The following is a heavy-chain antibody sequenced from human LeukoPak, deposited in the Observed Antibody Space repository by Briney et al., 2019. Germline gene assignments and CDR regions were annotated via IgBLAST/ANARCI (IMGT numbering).Heavy chain of an antibody. CDR3: ARTVTRYYYYYGMDV. V-gene: IGHV3-7*01. D-gene: IGHD4-17*01. J-gene: IGHJ6*02. CDR1: GFTFSSYW. Sequence: PGGSLRLSCAASGFTFSSYWMSWVRQAPGKGLEWVANIKQDGSEKYYVDSVKGRFTISRDNAKNSLYLQVNSLRAEDTAVYYCARTVTRYYYYYGMDVWGQGTTVTVSS. CDR2: IKQDGSEK.